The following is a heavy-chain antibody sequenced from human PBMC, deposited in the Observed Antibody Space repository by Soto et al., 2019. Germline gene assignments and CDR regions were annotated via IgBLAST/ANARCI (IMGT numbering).Heavy chain of an antibody. CDR1: GGSFSGYY. CDR3: AREGNYYGSGSLFFDY. CDR2: INHSGST. V-gene: IGHV4-34*09. J-gene: IGHJ4*02. D-gene: IGHD3-10*01. Sequence: PSETLSLTCAVYGGSFSGYYWSWIRQPPGKGLEWIGEINHSGSTNYNPSLKSRVTISVDTSKNQFSLKLSSVTAADTAMYYCAREGNYYGSGSLFFDYWGQGTLVTVSS.